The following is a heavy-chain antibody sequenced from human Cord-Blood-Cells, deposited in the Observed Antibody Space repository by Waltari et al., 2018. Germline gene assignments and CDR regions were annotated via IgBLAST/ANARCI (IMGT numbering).Heavy chain of an antibody. V-gene: IGHV1-69*01. Sequence: QVQLVQSGAEVKKPGSSVKVSCKASGGTFSSYAISWVRQAPGQGLEWMGGTIPIFGTANYAQKFQGRVTITADESTSTAYMELSSLRSEDTAVYYCARDLTSIALPYNWFDPWGQGTLVTVSS. CDR2: TIPIFGTA. CDR1: GGTFSSYA. J-gene: IGHJ5*02. D-gene: IGHD6-13*01. CDR3: ARDLTSIALPYNWFDP.